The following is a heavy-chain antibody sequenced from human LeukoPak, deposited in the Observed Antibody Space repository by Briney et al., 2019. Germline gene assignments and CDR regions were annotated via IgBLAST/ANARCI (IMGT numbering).Heavy chain of an antibody. J-gene: IGHJ4*02. CDR2: ISGSGGST. CDR3: AKAYCGGDCYPDYFDY. V-gene: IGHV3-23*01. Sequence: GGSLRLSCAASGFTFISYAMSWVRQAPVKGLEWVSIISGSGGSTYYADSVEGRFTISRDNSKNTLYLQMNSLRAEDTAVYYCAKAYCGGDCYPDYFDYWGQGTLVTVSS. CDR1: GFTFISYA. D-gene: IGHD2-21*02.